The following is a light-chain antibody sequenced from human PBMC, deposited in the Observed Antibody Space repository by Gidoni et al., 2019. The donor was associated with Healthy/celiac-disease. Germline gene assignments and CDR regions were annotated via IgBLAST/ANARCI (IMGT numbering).Light chain of an antibody. V-gene: IGLV2-14*03. J-gene: IGLJ1*01. CDR3: NSYTTSTTLV. CDR2: DVS. CDR1: SSDVGAYNY. Sequence: QSALTQPASVSGSPGQSITISCTGSSSDVGAYNYKFVSWYQQHPGKAPKLLIYDVSDRPSGVSNRFSGSKSGNTASLTISGLQAGDEADYYCNSYTTSTTLVFGTGTKVTVL.